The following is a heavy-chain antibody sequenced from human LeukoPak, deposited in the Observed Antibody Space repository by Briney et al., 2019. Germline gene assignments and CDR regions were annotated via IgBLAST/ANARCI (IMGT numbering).Heavy chain of an antibody. D-gene: IGHD5-24*01. V-gene: IGHV4-4*08. CDR2: ISNSVST. J-gene: IGHJ4*02. CDR1: GGSISSYY. CDR3: VATERWLQWDY. Sequence: SETLSLTCTVSGGSISSYYWSWIRQPPGKGLEWIAFISNSVSTNYNPSLKSRVTISLDTSRKQLSLRLSSVIAADTAVYYCVATERWLQWDYWGQGTLVTVSS.